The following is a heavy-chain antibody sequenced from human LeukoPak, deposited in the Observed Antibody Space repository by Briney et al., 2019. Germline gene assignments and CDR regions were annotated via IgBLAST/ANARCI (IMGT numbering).Heavy chain of an antibody. CDR1: GYTFTGYF. J-gene: IGHJ5*02. CDR3: TRAFEYGWFDP. V-gene: IGHV1-2*02. CDR2: INPKTGGT. Sequence: ASVKVSCKASGYTFTGYFMHWVRQAPGQGLEWMGWINPKTGGTTYAQNFQGRVTMTRDMSITTAYMDLSRLRSDDTAVYYCTRAFEYGWFDPWGQGTLVIVSS. D-gene: IGHD4-17*01.